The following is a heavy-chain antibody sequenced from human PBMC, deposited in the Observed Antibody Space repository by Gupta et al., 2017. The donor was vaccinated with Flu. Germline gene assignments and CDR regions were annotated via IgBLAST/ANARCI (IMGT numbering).Heavy chain of an antibody. CDR3: ARGGGGPLDY. J-gene: IGHJ4*02. V-gene: IGHV1-46*03. CDR1: GYALPSFY. Sequence: GYALPSFYMNWGRQAPGQGLEWMGRINPSGSSTSYADKFQGRVTVTRDTSTSTVYMELNRLRSEDTAVYFCARGGGGPLDYWGQGTLVTVSS. D-gene: IGHD3-16*01. CDR2: INPSGSST.